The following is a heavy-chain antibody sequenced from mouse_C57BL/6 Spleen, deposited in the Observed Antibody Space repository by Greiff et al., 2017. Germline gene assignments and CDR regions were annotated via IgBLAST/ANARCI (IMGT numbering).Heavy chain of an antibody. Sequence: QVQLKQPGAELVKPGASVKLSCKASGYTFTSYWMHWVKQRPGRGLEWIGRIDPNSGGTKYNEKFKSKATLTVDKPSSTAYMQLSSLTSEDSAVYYCARSNDYDEEPFDYWGQGTTLTVSS. J-gene: IGHJ2*01. D-gene: IGHD2-4*01. CDR1: GYTFTSYW. CDR3: ARSNDYDEEPFDY. V-gene: IGHV1-72*01. CDR2: IDPNSGGT.